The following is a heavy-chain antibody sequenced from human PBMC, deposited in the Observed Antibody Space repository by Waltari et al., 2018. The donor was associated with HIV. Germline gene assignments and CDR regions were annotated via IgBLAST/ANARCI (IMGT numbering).Heavy chain of an antibody. J-gene: IGHJ6*02. CDR1: GFTFSSYA. Sequence: QVQLVESGGGVVQPGRSLRLSCAASGFTFSSYAMHWVRQAPGKGREWGAFIACDGSNKDNADAGKGRFTISRDNSKNTLYLQMNSLRAEDTAVYYCARDRRDYYYYYGMDVWGQGTTVTVSS. V-gene: IGHV3-30*01. CDR2: IACDGSNK. CDR3: ARDRRDYYYYYGMDV.